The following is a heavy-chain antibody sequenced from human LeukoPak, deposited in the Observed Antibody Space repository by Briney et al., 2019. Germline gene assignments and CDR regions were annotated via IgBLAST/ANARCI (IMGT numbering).Heavy chain of an antibody. D-gene: IGHD3-22*01. CDR2: IKSKTDGGTT. CDR1: GFTFSNAW. Sequence: GGSLRLSCAASGFTFSNAWMSWVRQAPGKGLEWVGRIKSKTDGGTTDYGAHVKGRFTISRDDSKNTLYLQMNSLKTEDTAVYYCTTDLDYYDSSSYWGQGTLVTVSS. J-gene: IGHJ4*02. V-gene: IGHV3-15*01. CDR3: TTDLDYYDSSSY.